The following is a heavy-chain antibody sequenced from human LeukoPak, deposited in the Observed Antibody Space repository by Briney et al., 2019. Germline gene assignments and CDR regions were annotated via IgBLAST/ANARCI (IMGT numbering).Heavy chain of an antibody. D-gene: IGHD3-22*01. V-gene: IGHV3-23*01. CDR2: ISGSGGST. CDR1: GFTFSSYW. J-gene: IGHJ4*02. CDR3: AKDHYYDSSGYYYY. Sequence: GGSLRLSCEVSGFTFSSYWMSWVRQAPGKGLEWVSAISGSGGSTYYADSVKGRFTISRDNSKNTLYLQMNSLRAEDTAVYYCAKDHYYDSSGYYYYWGQGTLVTVSS.